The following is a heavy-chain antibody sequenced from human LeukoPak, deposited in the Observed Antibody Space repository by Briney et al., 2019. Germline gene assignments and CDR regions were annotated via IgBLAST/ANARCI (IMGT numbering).Heavy chain of an antibody. CDR1: GFTFDDYG. CDR3: ARVGGSSGYYFDF. V-gene: IGHV3-20*04. Sequence: GGSLRLSCTASGFTFDDYGMSWVRQAPGKRLESVSGINWNGGSTGYADSVKGRFTISRDNAKTSLYLQMNSLRAEDTALYYCARVGGSSGYYFDFWGQGTLVTVSS. D-gene: IGHD3-22*01. J-gene: IGHJ4*02. CDR2: INWNGGST.